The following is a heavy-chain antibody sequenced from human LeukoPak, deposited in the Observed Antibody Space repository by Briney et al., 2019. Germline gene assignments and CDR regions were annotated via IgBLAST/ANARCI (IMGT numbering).Heavy chain of an antibody. V-gene: IGHV3-30*18. D-gene: IGHD6-19*01. CDR2: ISYDGRNI. CDR1: GFTFSSNA. J-gene: IGHJ3*02. Sequence: PGGSLRLSCAASGFTFSSNAMHWVRQAPGKGLEWVAAISYDGRNINYGDSVKGRFTISRDNSKNTLYLQMNSLRAEDTAVYYCAKDFEYSSGWYGAFDIWGQGTMVTVSS. CDR3: AKDFEYSSGWYGAFDI.